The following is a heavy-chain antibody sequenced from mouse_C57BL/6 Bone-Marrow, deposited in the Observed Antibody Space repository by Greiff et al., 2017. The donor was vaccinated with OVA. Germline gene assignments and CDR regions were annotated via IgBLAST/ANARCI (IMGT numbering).Heavy chain of an antibody. J-gene: IGHJ3*01. CDR3: ARKVDYYGSSWFAY. D-gene: IGHD1-1*01. CDR2: ISYDGSN. Sequence: VQLKESGPGLVKPSQSLSLTCSVTGYSITSGYYWNWIRQFPGNKLEWMGYISYDGSNNYNPSLKNRISITRDTSKNQFFLKLNSVTTEDTATYYCARKVDYYGSSWFAYWGQGTLVTVSA. V-gene: IGHV3-6*01. CDR1: GYSITSGYY.